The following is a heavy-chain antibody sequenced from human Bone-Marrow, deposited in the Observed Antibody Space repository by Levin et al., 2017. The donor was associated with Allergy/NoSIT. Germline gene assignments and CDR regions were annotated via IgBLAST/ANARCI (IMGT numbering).Heavy chain of an antibody. V-gene: IGHV3-9*01. D-gene: IGHD3-16*01. J-gene: IGHJ3*02. CDR1: GFTFDDYG. CDR2: INWNGKKM. Sequence: GGSLRLSCAASGFTFDDYGMDWVRQPPGKGLEWVSGINWNGKKMEYADSVKGRFTITRDNANNSLFLQMNSLRDEDTALYYCAKHRFVVSAYDCFDIWGQGIMVIVSS. CDR3: AKHRFVVSAYDCFDI.